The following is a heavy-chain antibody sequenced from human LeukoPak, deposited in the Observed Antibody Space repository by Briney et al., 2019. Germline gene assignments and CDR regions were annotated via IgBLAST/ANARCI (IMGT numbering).Heavy chain of an antibody. J-gene: IGHJ4*02. CDR2: FYYSGST. V-gene: IGHV4-39*07. D-gene: IGHD6-19*01. CDR1: GGSISKSHYY. CDR3: ARPAVAAFYYFDY. Sequence: SETLSLTCTVSGGSISKSHYYWGWIRQPPGKGLEWIGSFYYSGSTHYNPSLKSRVTISVDTSKNQFSLKLSSVTAADTAVYYCARPAVAAFYYFDYWGRGTLVTVSS.